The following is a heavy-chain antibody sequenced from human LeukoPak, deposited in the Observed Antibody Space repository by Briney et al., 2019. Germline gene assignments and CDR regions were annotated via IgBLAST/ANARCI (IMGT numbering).Heavy chain of an antibody. D-gene: IGHD4/OR15-4a*01. V-gene: IGHV3-23*01. CDR3: AKKAQYDGHYPLDY. J-gene: IGHJ4*02. Sequence: GGSLRLSCAASGFTFSSYSMSWVRQAPGKGLEWVSGTSDRGDYTYYADSVKGRFTISRDTSKNTLYLQMNSLRAEDTALYFRAKKAQYDGHYPLDYWGQGTLVTVSA. CDR1: GFTFSSYS. CDR2: TSDRGDYT.